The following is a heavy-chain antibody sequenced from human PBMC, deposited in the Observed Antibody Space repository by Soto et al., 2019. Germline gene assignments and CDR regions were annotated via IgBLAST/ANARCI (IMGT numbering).Heavy chain of an antibody. V-gene: IGHV3-30-3*01. CDR1: GFSFSISP. J-gene: IGHJ4*02. CDR2: ISYDGTNK. CDR3: ARDPKTSGGQHWAFNYFDS. Sequence: QPGGSLRLSCAASGFSFSISPMHWVRQAPGKGPEWVALISYDGTNKFYADSVKGRFTISRDNSKSTLYLQVDSLRPEDAAVYYCARDPKTSGGQHWAFNYFDSWGQGTLVTVSS. D-gene: IGHD7-27*01.